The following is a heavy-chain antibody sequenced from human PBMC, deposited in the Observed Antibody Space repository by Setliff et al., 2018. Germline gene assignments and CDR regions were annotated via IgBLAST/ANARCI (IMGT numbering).Heavy chain of an antibody. D-gene: IGHD5-18*01. Sequence: PGGSLRLSCAASRFTFSNYWMSWVRQAPGKGLEWVANIKEDGSEKYYVDSVKGRFTISRDNAKNSLDLQMDSLRGEDTAVYYCAREGGDTAMVGAFDYWGQGTLVTVSS. V-gene: IGHV3-7*01. CDR3: AREGGDTAMVGAFDY. CDR1: RFTFSNYW. J-gene: IGHJ4*02. CDR2: IKEDGSEK.